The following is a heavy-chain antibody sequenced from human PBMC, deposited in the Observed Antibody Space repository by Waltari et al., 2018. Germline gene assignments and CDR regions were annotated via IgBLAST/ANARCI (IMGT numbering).Heavy chain of an antibody. CDR3: ARNKLRLDY. Sequence: EVQVVESGGGSVKPGGSLRLSCAASGFPFNSNWMSWVCQAPGKGLEWVANIKPDASDKYYVDSVKGRFTISRDNAKNSLYLQMNSLRAEDTAIYYCARNKLRLDYWGPGTLVTVSS. D-gene: IGHD3-10*01. CDR1: GFPFNSNW. CDR2: IKPDASDK. V-gene: IGHV3-7*01. J-gene: IGHJ4*02.